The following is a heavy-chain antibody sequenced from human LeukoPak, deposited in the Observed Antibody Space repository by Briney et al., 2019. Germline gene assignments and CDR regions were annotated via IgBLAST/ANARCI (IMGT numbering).Heavy chain of an antibody. Sequence: SEALSLTCTVSGGSIISSSYYWGWIRQPAGKGLEWIGSIYYSGSTYYNPSLKSRVTMSVDTSKNQFSLKLSSVTAADTTVYYCAREGIGIDYWGQGTLVTVSS. D-gene: IGHD6-13*01. J-gene: IGHJ4*02. CDR3: AREGIGIDY. CDR2: IYYSGST. CDR1: GGSIISSSYY. V-gene: IGHV4-39*07.